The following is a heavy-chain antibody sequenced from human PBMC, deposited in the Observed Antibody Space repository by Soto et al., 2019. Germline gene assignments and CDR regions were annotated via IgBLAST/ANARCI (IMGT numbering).Heavy chain of an antibody. J-gene: IGHJ4*02. D-gene: IGHD1-1*01. CDR3: ARPTIAATGSIDH. V-gene: IGHV1-18*01. CDR1: GYTFFNDV. Sequence: ASVTVSCTASGYTFFNDVISWVRQAPGQGLEWMGWISAYNGNRNYAQKFQGRVSMTTDTSTSTAYMELWALRSDDTAVYYCARPTIAATGSIDHWGQGTLVTVSS. CDR2: ISAYNGNR.